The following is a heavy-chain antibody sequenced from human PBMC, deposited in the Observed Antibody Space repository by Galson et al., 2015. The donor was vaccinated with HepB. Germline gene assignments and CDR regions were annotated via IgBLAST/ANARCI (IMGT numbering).Heavy chain of an antibody. CDR1: GFTFSSHD. V-gene: IGHV3-13*04. CDR2: IGAPGDT. CDR3: ARGADGDANWSFDL. Sequence: SLRLSCAASGFTFSSHDMHWVRQSTGQGLEWVSAIGAPGDTYYPASVQGRFTISRENAKNSLYLQMNSLTAGDTAVYYCARGADGDANWSFDLWGRGTLVTVSS. J-gene: IGHJ2*01. D-gene: IGHD4-17*01.